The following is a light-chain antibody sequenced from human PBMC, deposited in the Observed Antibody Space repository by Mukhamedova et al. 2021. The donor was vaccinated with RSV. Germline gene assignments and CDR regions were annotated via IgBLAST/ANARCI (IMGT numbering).Light chain of an antibody. CDR3: LQTYNYPWT. J-gene: IGKJ1*01. Sequence: WYQRRVHGTAPHLLIYEASTLQSGVPSRFSGSVSGTDFTLTIFSVQPEDFATYYCLQTYNYPWTFGQGTKVEIK. V-gene: IGKV1-6*01. CDR2: EAS.